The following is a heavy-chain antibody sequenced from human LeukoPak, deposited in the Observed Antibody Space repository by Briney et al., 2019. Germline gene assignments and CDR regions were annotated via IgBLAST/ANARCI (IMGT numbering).Heavy chain of an antibody. CDR2: ITSSGSST. CDR1: GFIFYSYA. J-gene: IGHJ4*02. Sequence: GGSLRLSCSASGFIFYSYAMHWVRQAPGRGLEYVAAITSSGSSTFHANSVKGRFTISRDNSKNTLYLQMNSPRAEDTAVYFCVKDAPDYFEHWGQGTLVTVSS. D-gene: IGHD5-12*01. V-gene: IGHV3-64*04. CDR3: VKDAPDYFEH.